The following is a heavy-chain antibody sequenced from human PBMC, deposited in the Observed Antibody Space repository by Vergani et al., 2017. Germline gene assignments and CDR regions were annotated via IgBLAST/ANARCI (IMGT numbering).Heavy chain of an antibody. CDR3: ARDPWAYRGDAFDI. CDR1: GGSISSSSYY. D-gene: IGHD3-16*01. CDR2: IYYSGST. Sequence: QLQLQESGPGLVKPSETLSLTCTVSGGSISSSSYYWGWIRQPPGKGLEWIGSIYYSGSTYYNPSLKSRVTISVDTSKNQFSLKLSSVTAADTAVYYCARDPWAYRGDAFDIWGQGTMVTVSS. V-gene: IGHV4-39*07. J-gene: IGHJ3*02.